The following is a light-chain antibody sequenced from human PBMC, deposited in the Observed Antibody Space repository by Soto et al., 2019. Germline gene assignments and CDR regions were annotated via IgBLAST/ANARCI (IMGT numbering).Light chain of an antibody. V-gene: IGKV1-5*01. CDR1: QSISSW. Sequence: DIQMTQSPSTLSASVGDRVTITCRASQSISSWLSWYQQKPGKAPKLLIYDASSLQSGVPSRFSGSGSGTEFTLTISGLQPDDFATYYCQQLVSYPITFGQGTRLEIK. J-gene: IGKJ5*01. CDR2: DAS. CDR3: QQLVSYPIT.